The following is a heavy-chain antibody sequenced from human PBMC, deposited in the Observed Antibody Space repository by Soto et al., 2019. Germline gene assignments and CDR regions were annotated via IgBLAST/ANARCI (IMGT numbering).Heavy chain of an antibody. V-gene: IGHV5-51*01. CDR3: ARYATLTGYCSNCLCV. D-gene: IGHD4-17*01. J-gene: IGHJ6*01. CDR1: GYTFTNYW. Sequence: GESLKISCKGSGYTFTNYWIVWVRQIPGKGLEWMGIIYPGDSDTRYSPSFQGQVTISADRSISTAYLQWSSLKASDTGMYYCARYATLTGYCSNCLCVWGRGTRGSVSS. CDR2: IYPGDSDT.